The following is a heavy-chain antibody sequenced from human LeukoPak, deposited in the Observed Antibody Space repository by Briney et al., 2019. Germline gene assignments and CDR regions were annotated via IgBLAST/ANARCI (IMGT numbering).Heavy chain of an antibody. Sequence: SETLSLTCTVSGGSISGYYWTWIRQPVGKGLEWIGRIYSGGSTTYNPSLESRVTMSVDTSKNQFSLKLTSVTAADTAVYYCARDRVAAGPLDNRFDPWGQGTLVTVSS. V-gene: IGHV4-4*07. CDR1: GGSISGYY. CDR3: ARDRVAAGPLDNRFDP. D-gene: IGHD6-6*01. J-gene: IGHJ5*02. CDR2: IYSGGST.